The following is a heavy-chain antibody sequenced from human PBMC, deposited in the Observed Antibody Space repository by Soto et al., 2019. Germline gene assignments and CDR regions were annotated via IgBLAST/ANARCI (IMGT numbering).Heavy chain of an antibody. Sequence: ASVKVSCKASGGTFSSYAISWVRPAPVQGLEWMGGIIPIFATANYAQKFQGGVTITADESTSTAYMELSSLRSEDTAVYYCARGVHLNYYYYYGMDVWGQGTTVTAS. V-gene: IGHV1-69*13. CDR1: GGTFSSYA. J-gene: IGHJ6*02. CDR3: ARGVHLNYYYYYGMDV. CDR2: IIPIFATA. D-gene: IGHD3-3*01.